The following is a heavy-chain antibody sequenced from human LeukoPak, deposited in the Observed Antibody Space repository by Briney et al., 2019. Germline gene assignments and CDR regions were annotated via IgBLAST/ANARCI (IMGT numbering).Heavy chain of an antibody. CDR1: GGTFSSYA. V-gene: IGHV1-69*04. CDR3: ARLVGDADGVPDYYGMDV. CDR2: IIPILGIA. Sequence: GASVKVSCKASGGTFSSYAIIWVRQAPGQGLEWMERIIPILGIANYAQKFQGRVTITADKSTSTAYMELSSLRSEDTAVYYCARLVGDADGVPDYYGMDVWGQGTTVTVSS. J-gene: IGHJ6*02. D-gene: IGHD1-26*01.